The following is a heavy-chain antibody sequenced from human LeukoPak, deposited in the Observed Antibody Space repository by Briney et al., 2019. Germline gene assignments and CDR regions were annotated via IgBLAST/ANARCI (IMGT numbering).Heavy chain of an antibody. V-gene: IGHV4-59*01. CDR2: IYYSGNT. CDR1: GGSISSYY. Sequence: YPSETLSLTCTVSGGSISSYYWSWIRQPPGKGLEWIGYIYYSGNTKYNPTLKSRVTISVDTSKNQFSLKLSSVTAADTAVYYCARDRKDSYNYYGMDVWGQGTTVTVSS. J-gene: IGHJ6*02. CDR3: ARDRKDSYNYYGMDV.